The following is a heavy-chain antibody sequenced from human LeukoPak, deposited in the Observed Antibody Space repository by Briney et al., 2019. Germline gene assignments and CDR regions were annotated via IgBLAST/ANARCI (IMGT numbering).Heavy chain of an antibody. D-gene: IGHD1-26*01. CDR3: AKDTYSGSYYYGMDV. V-gene: IGHV3-23*01. CDR1: GFTFSSYA. J-gene: IGHJ6*02. Sequence: GGSLRLSCAASGFTFSSYAMSWVRQAPGKGLEWVSAISGSGGSTYYADSVKGRFTISRDNSKNTLYLQMNSLRAEDTAVYYCAKDTYSGSYYYGMDVLGQGTTVTVSS. CDR2: ISGSGGST.